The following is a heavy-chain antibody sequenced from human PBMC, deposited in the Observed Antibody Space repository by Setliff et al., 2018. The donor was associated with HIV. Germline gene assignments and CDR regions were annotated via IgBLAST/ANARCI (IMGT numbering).Heavy chain of an antibody. CDR3: ARDDSIVLVPAIMRGDGFDF. Sequence: PSETLSLTCTVSGGSVGSSSYYWAWIRQPPGKGLEWIGSIYYTGNTKYNPSLESRVTFSIDTSENQFSLRLASVTAADTATYYCARDDSIVLVPAIMRGDGFDFWGQGRMVTVSS. D-gene: IGHD2-2*01. CDR1: GGSVGSSSYY. J-gene: IGHJ3*01. CDR2: IYYTGNT. V-gene: IGHV4-39*07.